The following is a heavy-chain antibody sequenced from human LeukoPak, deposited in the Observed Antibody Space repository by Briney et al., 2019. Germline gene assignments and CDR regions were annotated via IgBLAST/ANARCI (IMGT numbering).Heavy chain of an antibody. CDR1: GFILSNYW. CDR3: AREAVAGTLDY. CDR2: IKEDGSEK. Sequence: GGSLRLSCAASGFILSNYWMTWVRQSPGKGLEWVANIKEDGSEKYYVDSVKGRFTISRDNAKNSPYLQMNSLRAEDTAVYYCAREAVAGTLDYWGQGTLVTVSS. D-gene: IGHD6-19*01. J-gene: IGHJ4*02. V-gene: IGHV3-7*01.